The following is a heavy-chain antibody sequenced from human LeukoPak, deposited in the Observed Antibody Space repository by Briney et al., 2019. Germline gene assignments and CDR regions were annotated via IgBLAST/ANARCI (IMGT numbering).Heavy chain of an antibody. CDR1: GGSFSGYY. J-gene: IGHJ6*03. D-gene: IGHD3-3*01. CDR3: ASTIFGVEAPKNYYYYYVDV. V-gene: IGHV4-34*01. CDR2: INHSGST. Sequence: PSETLSLTCAVYGGSFSGYYWSWIRQPPGKGLEWIGEINHSGSTNYNPSLKSRVTISVDTSKNQFSLKLSSVTAADTAVYYCASTIFGVEAPKNYYYYYVDVWGKGTTVTVSS.